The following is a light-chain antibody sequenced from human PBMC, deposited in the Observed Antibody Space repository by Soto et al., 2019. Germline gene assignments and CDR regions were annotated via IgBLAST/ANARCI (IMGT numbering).Light chain of an antibody. J-gene: IGLJ1*01. V-gene: IGLV1-47*01. Sequence: QSALTQPPSVSGAPGQRVTISCSGSSSNIGSNYVYWYQQLPGTAPKLLIYRNNQRPSGVPDRFSGSKSGTSASLAISGLRSEDEADYYCAAWDDSLSGRVFGTGTKVTVL. CDR1: SSNIGSNY. CDR2: RNN. CDR3: AAWDDSLSGRV.